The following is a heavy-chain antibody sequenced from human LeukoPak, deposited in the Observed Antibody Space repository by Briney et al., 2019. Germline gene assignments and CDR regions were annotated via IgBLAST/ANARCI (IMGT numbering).Heavy chain of an antibody. J-gene: IGHJ6*02. CDR1: GGTFSSYA. CDR3: AREGSQRDFWSGYYYYYYGMDV. CDR2: IIPIFGTA. V-gene: IGHV1-69*13. Sequence: SVKVSCKASGGTFSSYAISWVRQAPGQGLEWMGGIIPIFGTANYAQKFQGRVTITADESTSTAYMELSSLRSEDTAVYYCAREGSQRDFWSGYYYYYYGMDVWGQGTTVTVSS. D-gene: IGHD3-3*01.